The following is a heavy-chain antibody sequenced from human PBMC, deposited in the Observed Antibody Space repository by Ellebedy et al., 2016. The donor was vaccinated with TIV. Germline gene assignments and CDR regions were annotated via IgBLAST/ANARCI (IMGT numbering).Heavy chain of an antibody. CDR1: GFTFSNYN. CDR2: IRSTGSDK. D-gene: IGHD5/OR15-5a*01. Sequence: GESLKISCVASGFTFSNYNMNWVRQSPGKGLEWVSFIRSTGSDKYYAESVKGRFTISRDNAQNTLFLQMNSLRVEDTAVYYCARGLSTRDSWGQGILVIVSS. J-gene: IGHJ4*02. V-gene: IGHV3-21*06. CDR3: ARGLSTRDS.